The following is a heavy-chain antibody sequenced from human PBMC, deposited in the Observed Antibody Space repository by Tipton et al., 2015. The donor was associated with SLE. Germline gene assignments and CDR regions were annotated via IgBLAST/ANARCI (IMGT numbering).Heavy chain of an antibody. Sequence: QLVQSGAEVKKPGASVKVSRKASGYTFTSYGISWVRQAPGQGLEWMGWISAYNGNTNYAQKLQGRVTMTTDTSTSTAYMELRSLRSDDTAVYYCARLGPYYYGSGSYYPRSFDYWGQGTLVTVSS. CDR1: GYTFTSYG. CDR2: ISAYNGNT. D-gene: IGHD3-10*01. J-gene: IGHJ4*02. CDR3: ARLGPYYYGSGSYYPRSFDY. V-gene: IGHV1-18*04.